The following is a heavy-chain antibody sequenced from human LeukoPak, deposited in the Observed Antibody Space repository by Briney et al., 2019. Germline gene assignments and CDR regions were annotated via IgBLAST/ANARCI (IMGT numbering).Heavy chain of an antibody. V-gene: IGHV4-4*07. CDR1: GGSISNYY. J-gene: IGHJ2*01. Sequence: NPSETPSLTCTVSGGSISNYYWSWIRQPPGKGLEWIGRIYTSGSTNYNPSLKSRVTISVDKSKNQFSLKLSSVTAADTAVYYCARESYYYDSSGYPYWYFDLWGRGTLVTVSS. CDR2: IYTSGST. D-gene: IGHD3-22*01. CDR3: ARESYYYDSSGYPYWYFDL.